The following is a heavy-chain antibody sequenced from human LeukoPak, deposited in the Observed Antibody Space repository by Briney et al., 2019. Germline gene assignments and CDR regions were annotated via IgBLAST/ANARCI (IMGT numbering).Heavy chain of an antibody. Sequence: SETLSLTCTVSGGSISSYYWSWIRQPPGKGLEWIGYIYYSGSTNYKPSLKSRVTISVDTSKNQFSLKLSSVTAADTAVYYCARGKGYNTPFDYWGQGILVTVSS. D-gene: IGHD5-24*01. CDR3: ARGKGYNTPFDY. J-gene: IGHJ4*02. V-gene: IGHV4-59*01. CDR2: IYYSGST. CDR1: GGSISSYY.